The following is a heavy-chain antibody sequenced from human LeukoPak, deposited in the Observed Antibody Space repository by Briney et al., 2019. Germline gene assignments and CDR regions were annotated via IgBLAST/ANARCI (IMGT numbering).Heavy chain of an antibody. CDR3: ARGGNYNFDY. J-gene: IGHJ4*02. Sequence: SETLSLTCTVSGASTSSYYRSWIRQPPGKGLEWIDSGSTNYNPSLKSRVTISVDTSKNQFSLNLRSVTAADTAVYYGARGGNYNFDYWGQGTLVTVSS. CDR2: SGST. V-gene: IGHV4-59*01. D-gene: IGHD3-16*01. CDR1: GASTSSYY.